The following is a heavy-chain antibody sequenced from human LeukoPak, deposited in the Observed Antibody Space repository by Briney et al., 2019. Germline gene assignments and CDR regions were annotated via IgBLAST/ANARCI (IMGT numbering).Heavy chain of an antibody. Sequence: SETLSHTCTVSAGSISRDKYYWSWIRQPAGMGLEWIGRIYISGGTEYNPSLKSRVTISIDTSKNQFYLRLSAVTAADTAVYYCARVRRNSGNKYFDPWGQGTRVTVSS. CDR2: IYISGGT. J-gene: IGHJ5*02. V-gene: IGHV4-61*02. D-gene: IGHD5-12*01. CDR1: AGSISRDKYY. CDR3: ARVRRNSGNKYFDP.